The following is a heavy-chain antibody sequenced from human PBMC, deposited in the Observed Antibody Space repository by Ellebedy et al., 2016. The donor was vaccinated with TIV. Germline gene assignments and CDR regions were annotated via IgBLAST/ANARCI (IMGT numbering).Heavy chain of an antibody. J-gene: IGHJ4*02. D-gene: IGHD3-10*01. CDR2: IIPILGIT. V-gene: IGHV1-69*04. CDR1: GGTFSSYG. CDR3: ATGGDYYGSGSIFDY. Sequence: SVKVSCKASGGTFSSYGVSWVRQAPGQGLEWMGRIIPILGITNNTQKFQGRVTMTEDTSTDTAYMELSSLRSEDTAVYYCATGGDYYGSGSIFDYWGQGTLVTVSS.